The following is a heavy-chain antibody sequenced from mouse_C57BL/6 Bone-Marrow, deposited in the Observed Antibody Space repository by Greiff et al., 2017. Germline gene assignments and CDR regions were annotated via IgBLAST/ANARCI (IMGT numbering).Heavy chain of an antibody. CDR1: GFTFSSYT. Sequence: EVKLVESGGGLVKPGGSLKLSCAASGFTFSSYTMSWVRQTPEKRLEWVATISGGGGNTYYPDSVKGRFTISRDNAKNTLYLQMSSLRSEDTALYYCARRLPWFAYWGQGTLVTVSA. V-gene: IGHV5-9*01. CDR2: ISGGGGNT. J-gene: IGHJ3*01. CDR3: ARRLPWFAY.